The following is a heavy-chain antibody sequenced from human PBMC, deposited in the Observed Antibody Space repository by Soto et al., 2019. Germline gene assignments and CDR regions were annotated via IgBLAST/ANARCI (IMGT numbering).Heavy chain of an antibody. V-gene: IGHV3-30-3*01. CDR2: ISYDGSNK. D-gene: IGHD3-10*01. J-gene: IGHJ6*02. Sequence: GGSLRLSCAASGFTFSSYAMHWVRQAPGKGLEWVAVISYDGSNKYYADSVKGRFTISRDNSKNTLYLQMNSLRAEDTAVYYCARQMVRGVPPPYYYYGMDVWGQGTTVTSP. CDR3: ARQMVRGVPPPYYYYGMDV. CDR1: GFTFSSYA.